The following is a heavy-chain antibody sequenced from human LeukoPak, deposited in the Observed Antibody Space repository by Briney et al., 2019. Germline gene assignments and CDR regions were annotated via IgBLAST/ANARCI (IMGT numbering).Heavy chain of an antibody. CDR3: PKDGSDYDSSADWGAFDM. D-gene: IGHD3-22*01. J-gene: IGHJ3*02. CDR1: GFTYSSYW. CDR2: NTSDGSSA. Sequence: GGSLRLSCAASGFTYSSYWMQWVRQAPGKALVWVSRNTSDGSSASYAGCVKGGLTISRDNAKNTLYLKMNSLRAEDTALYYCPKDGSDYDSSADWGAFDMWGQGTMVTVSS. V-gene: IGHV3-74*01.